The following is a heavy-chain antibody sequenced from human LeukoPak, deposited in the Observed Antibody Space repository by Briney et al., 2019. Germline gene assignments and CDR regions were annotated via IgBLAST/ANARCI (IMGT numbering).Heavy chain of an antibody. D-gene: IGHD4-17*01. V-gene: IGHV4-61*02. CDR2: IYSSGST. CDR3: ARYPTGYYYMDV. CDR1: GGSISSGSYY. J-gene: IGHJ6*03. Sequence: SQTLSLTCTVSGGSISSGSYYWSWIRQPAGKGLEWIGRIYSSGSTNYNPSLKSRVTISVDTSKNQFSLKLSSVSAADTAVYYCARYPTGYYYMDVWGKGTTVTVSS.